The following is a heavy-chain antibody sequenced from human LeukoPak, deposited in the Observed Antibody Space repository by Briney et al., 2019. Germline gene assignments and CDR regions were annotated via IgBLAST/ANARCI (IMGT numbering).Heavy chain of an antibody. CDR1: GFTFSSYA. CDR2: ISSNGGST. D-gene: IGHD3-10*01. Sequence: TGRSLRLSCAASGFTFSSYAMHWVRQAPGEGLEYVSAISSNGGSTYYANSVKGRFTISRDNSKNTLYLQMGSLRAEDMAVYYCAVMVRGPYYFDYWGQGTLVTVSS. V-gene: IGHV3-64*01. CDR3: AVMVRGPYYFDY. J-gene: IGHJ4*02.